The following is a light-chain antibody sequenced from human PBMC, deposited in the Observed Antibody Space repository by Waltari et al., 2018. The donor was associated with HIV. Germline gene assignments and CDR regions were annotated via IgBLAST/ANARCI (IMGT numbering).Light chain of an antibody. V-gene: IGKV4-1*01. Sequence: IVMTQSPDSLTVSLGERATINCKSSQSVFFGSNNKNYLAWYQQKPGQPPKLLFYWASTREAGVPDRFSVSGSGTEFTLTISSLRTEDVAVYYCQQYYSSPLTFGGGTKVEIK. CDR1: QSVFFGSNNKNY. CDR2: WAS. CDR3: QQYYSSPLT. J-gene: IGKJ4*01.